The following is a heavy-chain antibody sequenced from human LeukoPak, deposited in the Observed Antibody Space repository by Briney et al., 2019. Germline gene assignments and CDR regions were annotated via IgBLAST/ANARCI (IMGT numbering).Heavy chain of an antibody. CDR2: FSGSGGST. V-gene: IGHV3-23*01. CDR1: GGTFSSYA. CDR3: AKGEYHQDGIGENRFDN. J-gene: IGHJ4*02. Sequence: SCKASGGTFSSYAISWVRQAPGKGLEWVSAFSGSGGSTYYADSVKGRFTTSRDNAKNSVFLQMSSLRPDDTAVYYCAKGEYHQDGIGENRFDNWGQGALVTVSS. D-gene: IGHD5-24*01.